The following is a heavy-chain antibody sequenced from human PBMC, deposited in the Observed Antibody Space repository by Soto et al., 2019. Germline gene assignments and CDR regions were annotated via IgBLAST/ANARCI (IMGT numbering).Heavy chain of an antibody. CDR2: IIPIFGTA. V-gene: IGHV1-69*01. CDR1: GGTFSSYA. D-gene: IGHD5-18*01. CDR3: ARVNRGYSDGLMGWFDP. J-gene: IGHJ5*02. Sequence: QVQLVQSGAEVKKPGSSVKVSCKASGGTFSSYAISWVRQAPGQGLEWMGGIIPIFGTANYAQKFQGRVTITADESTSTAEMELRSLRSEATAVYSCARVNRGYSDGLMGWFDPWGQGTLVTVSS.